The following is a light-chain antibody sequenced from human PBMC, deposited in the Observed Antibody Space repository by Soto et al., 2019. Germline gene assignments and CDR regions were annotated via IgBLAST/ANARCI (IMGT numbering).Light chain of an antibody. CDR2: EVN. V-gene: IGLV2-8*01. CDR1: TSDLGGYNY. CDR3: SSHGGNRPKV. J-gene: IGLJ1*01. Sequence: QSALPQPPSASGSPGQSVALSCTGTTSDLGGYNYVSWYQQHPGKAPKLMIYEVNKRPSGVPDRFSGSKSGNTASLTVSGLQAEDEADDYSSSHGGNRPKVFGTGTKVTVL.